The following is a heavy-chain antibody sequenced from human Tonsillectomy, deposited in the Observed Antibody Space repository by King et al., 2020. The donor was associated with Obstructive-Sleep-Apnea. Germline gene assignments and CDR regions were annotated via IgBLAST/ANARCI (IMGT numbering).Heavy chain of an antibody. D-gene: IGHD1-1*01. Sequence: VQLVESGGGLVQPGGSLRLSCAASGFTVSSNYMSWVRQAPGKGLEWISVIYSDGTTFYADSVKGRFNISRDNSKNTLYLQMNSLRAEDTAVYYCARVWQPWKSDFDYWGQGTLVTVSS. CDR3: ARVWQPWKSDFDY. J-gene: IGHJ4*02. CDR2: IYSDGTT. CDR1: GFTVSSNY. V-gene: IGHV3-66*01.